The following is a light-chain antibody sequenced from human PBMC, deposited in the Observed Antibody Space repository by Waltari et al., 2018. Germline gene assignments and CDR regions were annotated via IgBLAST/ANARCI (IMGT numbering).Light chain of an antibody. J-gene: IGKJ2*01. CDR1: QSVSSY. CDR3: HQRNNWPYT. Sequence: EILLTQSPATLSLSPGERATLSCRASQSVSSYFAWYQQKPGQAPRLLIYDASNRATGIPARFSGSGSGTDFTLTISSLEPEDFAVYYCHQRNNWPYTFGQGTKLEI. V-gene: IGKV3-11*01. CDR2: DAS.